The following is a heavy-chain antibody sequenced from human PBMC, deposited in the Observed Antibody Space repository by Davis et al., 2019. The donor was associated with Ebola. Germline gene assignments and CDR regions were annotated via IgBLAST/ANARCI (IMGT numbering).Heavy chain of an antibody. V-gene: IGHV1-2*02. CDR2: INPNSGGT. Sequence: ASVKVSCKASGYTFTGYYMHWVRQAPGQGLEWMGWINPNSGGTNYAQKFQGRVTMTRDTSISTAYMELSRLRSDDTAVYYCARGGYDAYYYYYGMDVWGQGTTVTVSS. J-gene: IGHJ6*02. CDR1: GYTFTGYY. D-gene: IGHD5-12*01. CDR3: ARGGYDAYYYYYGMDV.